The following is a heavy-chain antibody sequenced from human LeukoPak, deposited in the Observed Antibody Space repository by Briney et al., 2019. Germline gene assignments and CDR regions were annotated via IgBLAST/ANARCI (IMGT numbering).Heavy chain of an antibody. D-gene: IGHD3-3*01. CDR2: IHPDGGET. Sequence: PGGSLRLSCAASGLTFSNYWMHWVRQAPGKGLVWVPRIHPDGGETSYADSVKGRFTVSRDNAKNTLYLQMNSLRAEDTAVYYCAKVLSGYYVVLDVWGQGTMVAVSS. J-gene: IGHJ3*01. CDR3: AKVLSGYYVVLDV. V-gene: IGHV3-74*01. CDR1: GLTFSNYW.